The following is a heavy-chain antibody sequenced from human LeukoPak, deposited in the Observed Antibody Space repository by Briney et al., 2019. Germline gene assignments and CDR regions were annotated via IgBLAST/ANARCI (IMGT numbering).Heavy chain of an antibody. D-gene: IGHD2-8*02. Sequence: SETLSLTCTVSGGSISGYYWSWIRQPPGKGLEWIGYIYTSGNTNYNPSLKSRVTISVDTSKNQFSLKLNSVTAADTAVYYCARHTLLAIRFDPWGQGTLVTVSS. J-gene: IGHJ5*02. CDR3: ARHTLLAIRFDP. CDR2: IYTSGNT. CDR1: GGSISGYY. V-gene: IGHV4-4*09.